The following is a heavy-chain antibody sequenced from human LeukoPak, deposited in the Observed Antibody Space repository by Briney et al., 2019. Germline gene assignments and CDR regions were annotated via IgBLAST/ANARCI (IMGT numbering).Heavy chain of an antibody. V-gene: IGHV4-34*01. CDR1: GGSFSGYY. CDR2: INHSGST. J-gene: IGHJ6*02. D-gene: IGHD1-26*01. Sequence: SETLSLTCAVYGGSFSGYYWSWIRQPPGKGLEWIGEINHSGSTNYNPSLKSRVTISVDTSKNQFSLKLSSVTAADTAVYYCASLLGATYYYYGMDVWSQGTTVTVSS. CDR3: ASLLGATYYYYGMDV.